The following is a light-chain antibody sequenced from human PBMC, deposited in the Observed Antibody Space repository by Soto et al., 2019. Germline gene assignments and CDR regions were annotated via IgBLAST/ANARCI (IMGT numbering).Light chain of an antibody. J-gene: IGKJ5*01. V-gene: IGKV3-11*01. CDR3: QHYNTWART. CDR2: DVS. CDR1: QNLSNY. Sequence: IVLTQYERTMALSPEKVASRCRRASQNLSNYLIWYKQKPGQAPRLLIYDVSNRATGIPARFSGSGSGTEFTLTISSLQSDDFAVYYCQHYNTWARTFGQGTRLEI.